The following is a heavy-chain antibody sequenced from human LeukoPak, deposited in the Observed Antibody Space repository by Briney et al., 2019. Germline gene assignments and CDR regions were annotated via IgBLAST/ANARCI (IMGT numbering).Heavy chain of an antibody. J-gene: IGHJ4*02. CDR2: IKQDGSEK. Sequence: GGSLRLSCAASGFTFSSYWMSWVRQAPGKGLEWVANIKQDGSEKYYVDSVKGRFTISRDNAKNSLYLQMNSLRAEDTAVYYCAREKQQPLTFFDYWGQGTLVTVSS. CDR3: AREKQQPLTFFDY. CDR1: GFTFSSYW. V-gene: IGHV3-7*01. D-gene: IGHD6-13*01.